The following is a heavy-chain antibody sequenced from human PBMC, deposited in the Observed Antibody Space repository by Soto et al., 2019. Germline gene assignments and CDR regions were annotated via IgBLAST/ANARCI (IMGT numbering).Heavy chain of an antibody. V-gene: IGHV4-61*01. CDR1: GGSVSSGSYY. J-gene: IGHJ4*02. CDR3: ARHSNPLRYFDWLLYGEPFDY. Sequence: SETLSLTCTVSGGSVSSGSYYWSWIRQPPGKGLEWIGYIYYSGSTNYNPSLKSRVTISVDTSKNQFSLKLSSVTAADTAVYYCARHSNPLRYFDWLLYGEPFDYWGQGTLVTVSS. D-gene: IGHD3-9*01. CDR2: IYYSGST.